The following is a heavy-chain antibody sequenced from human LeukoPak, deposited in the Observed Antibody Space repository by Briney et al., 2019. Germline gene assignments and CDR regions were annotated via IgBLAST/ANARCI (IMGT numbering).Heavy chain of an antibody. D-gene: IGHD1-7*01. V-gene: IGHV3-9*01. J-gene: IGHJ4*02. CDR1: GFTFDVYA. CDR2: ISWNSGNI. CDR3: AKDIFANNWNYDGTCDY. Sequence: GRSLRLSCAASGFTFDVYAMRWVRQAPGKGLEWVSSISWNSGNIGYADSVKGRFTISRDNAKNSLYLQNNTLSAEDTALYYCAKDIFANNWNYDGTCDYWGQGTLVTVSS.